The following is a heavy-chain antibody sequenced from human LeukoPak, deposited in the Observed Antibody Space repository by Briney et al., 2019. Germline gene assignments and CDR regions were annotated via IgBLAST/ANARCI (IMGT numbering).Heavy chain of an antibody. J-gene: IGHJ4*02. CDR1: GFTFRSYS. Sequence: GGSLRLSCAASGFTFRSYSMQWVRQAPGKGLEWVSHISSSGSTIYYADSVKGRFTISRDNSKNTLYLQMNSLRAEDTAVYYCARDERDYFDYWGQGTLVTVSS. CDR2: ISSSGSTI. V-gene: IGHV3-48*01. CDR3: ARDERDYFDY.